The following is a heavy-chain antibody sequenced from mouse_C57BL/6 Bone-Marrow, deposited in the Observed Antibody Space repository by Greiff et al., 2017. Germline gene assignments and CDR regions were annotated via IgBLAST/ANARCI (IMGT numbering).Heavy chain of an antibody. Sequence: QVQLQQSGAELVMPGASVKLSCKASGYTFTSYWMHWVKQRPGQGLEWIGEIDPSDSYTNYNQKFKGKSTLTVDKSSSTAYMQLSSLTSEDSAVYYCAREGFITTMDYWGQGTSVTVSS. V-gene: IGHV1-69*01. CDR1: GYTFTSYW. CDR3: AREGFITTMDY. D-gene: IGHD1-1*01. J-gene: IGHJ4*01. CDR2: IDPSDSYT.